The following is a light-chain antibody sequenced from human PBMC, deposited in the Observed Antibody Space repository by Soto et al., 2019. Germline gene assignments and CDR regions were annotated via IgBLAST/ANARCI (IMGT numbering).Light chain of an antibody. V-gene: IGKV3-20*01. J-gene: IGKJ4*01. Sequence: EIVFTQSPATLSLSTGERATLSCRASQSVSSYLAWYQQKPGQAPRLLIYDASSRATGIPDRFSGGGSGTDFTLTISRLEPEDFVVYYCQQFSSYPLTFGGGTKVDIK. CDR3: QQFSSYPLT. CDR1: QSVSSY. CDR2: DAS.